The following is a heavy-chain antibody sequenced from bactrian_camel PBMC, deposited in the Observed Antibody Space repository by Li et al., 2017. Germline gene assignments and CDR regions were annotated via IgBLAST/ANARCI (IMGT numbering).Heavy chain of an antibody. J-gene: IGHJ6*01. CDR2: IDTDGAT. Sequence: VQLVESGGGPVEAGGSLRLSCVASGHAFNSMGWCRQAPGKERGGVASIDTDGATKYASAVKGRFTVAKDNAENTLYLQMNNLKPEDTAMSYCAARSVPWCTVFASDFGYWGQGTQVTVS. V-gene: IGHV3S56*01. D-gene: IGHD7*01. CDR3: AARSVPWCTVFASDFGY. CDR1: GHAFNS.